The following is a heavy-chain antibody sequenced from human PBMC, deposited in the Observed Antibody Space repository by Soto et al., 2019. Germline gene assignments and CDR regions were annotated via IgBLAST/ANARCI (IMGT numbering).Heavy chain of an antibody. CDR2: ISYDGSNK. CDR1: GFTFSSYG. D-gene: IGHD3-9*01. CDR3: AKVIRYFYSPDAFDI. J-gene: IGHJ3*02. V-gene: IGHV3-30*18. Sequence: PGGSLSLSCAASGFTFSSYGMHWVRQAPGKGLEWVAVISYDGSNKYYADSVKGRFTISRDNSKNTLYLQMNSLRAEDTAVYYCAKVIRYFYSPDAFDIWGQGTRATV.